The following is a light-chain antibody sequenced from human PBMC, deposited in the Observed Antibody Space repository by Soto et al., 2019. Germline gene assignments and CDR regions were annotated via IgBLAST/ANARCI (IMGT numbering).Light chain of an antibody. J-gene: IGLJ3*02. CDR1: ISNIGNNY. CDR2: DDY. CDR3: RTWDNNLKAVV. V-gene: IGLV1-51*01. Sequence: QSVLTQPPSVSAAPGQTVSISCSGGISNIGNNYVSWYQQFPGTAPKLLIYDDYKRPSGIPDRFSGSKSSTSAILGITGLQTGDEADYYCRTWDNNLKAVVFRGGTKVTVL.